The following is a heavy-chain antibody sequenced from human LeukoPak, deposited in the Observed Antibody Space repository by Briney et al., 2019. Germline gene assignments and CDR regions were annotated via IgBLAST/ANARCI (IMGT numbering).Heavy chain of an antibody. J-gene: IGHJ4*02. Sequence: SETLSLTCTVSGGSISSYYWSWIRQPPGKGLEWIGEINHSGSTNYNPSLKSRVTISVDTSKNQFSLKLSSVTAADTAVYYCARGRSYAGKDYWGQGTLVTVSS. D-gene: IGHD3-16*01. CDR3: ARGRSYAGKDY. CDR2: INHSGST. CDR1: GGSISSYY. V-gene: IGHV4-34*01.